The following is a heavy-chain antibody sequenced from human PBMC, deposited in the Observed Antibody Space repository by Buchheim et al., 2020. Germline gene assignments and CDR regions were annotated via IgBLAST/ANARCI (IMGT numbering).Heavy chain of an antibody. Sequence: EQLVESGGGVVQPGRSLRLSCAASGFSFGSYGMHWVRQAPGKGLEWVSEISGSGGSTYYADSVKGRFTISRDNSKNTLHLQMSSLRAEDTAIYYCAARSDYWGQGTL. CDR2: ISGSGGST. CDR3: AARSDY. CDR1: GFSFGSYG. J-gene: IGHJ4*02. V-gene: IGHV3-23*04.